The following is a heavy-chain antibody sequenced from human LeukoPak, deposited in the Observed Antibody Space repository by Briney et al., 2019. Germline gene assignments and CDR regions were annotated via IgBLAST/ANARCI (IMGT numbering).Heavy chain of an antibody. Sequence: GGSLRLSCAASGFSFSSLSMIWVRQAPGKGLEWVSFISSSSSNIYNADSVKGRFTISRDNVKYSLFLQMNSLRAEDTAVYYCARVFHGGNSQDFDYWGQGTLVTVSS. J-gene: IGHJ4*02. V-gene: IGHV3-21*01. CDR2: ISSSSSNI. CDR1: GFSFSSLS. CDR3: ARVFHGGNSQDFDY. D-gene: IGHD4-23*01.